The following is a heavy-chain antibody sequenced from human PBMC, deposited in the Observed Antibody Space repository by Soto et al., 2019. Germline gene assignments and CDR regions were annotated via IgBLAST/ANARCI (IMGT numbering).Heavy chain of an antibody. D-gene: IGHD3-10*01. CDR2: IKANTDGGTT. J-gene: IGHJ4*02. CDR1: GFTFSSAW. CDR3: AAGVPFDY. V-gene: IGHV3-15*01. Sequence: PGGSLRLSCAASGFTFSSAWISWVRQAPGRGLEWVGRIKANTDGGTTDYAAPVKGRFTISRDDSTTTLYLQMNSLKIEDTAVYYCAAGVPFDYWGQGTQVTVYS.